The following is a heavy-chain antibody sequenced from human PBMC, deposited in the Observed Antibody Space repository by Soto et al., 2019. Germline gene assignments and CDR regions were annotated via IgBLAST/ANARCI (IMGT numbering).Heavy chain of an antibody. D-gene: IGHD2-15*01. CDR2: ISGSGGST. CDR1: GFTFSSYA. Sequence: EVQLLESGGSLVQPGGSLRLSCAASGFTFSSYAMSWVRQAPGKGLEWVSAISGSGGSTYYADSVKGRFTISRDNSKNTLYLQMNSLRAEDTAVYYCAEGIEYCSGGSCYSSWFDYWGQGTLVTVSS. V-gene: IGHV3-23*01. J-gene: IGHJ4*02. CDR3: AEGIEYCSGGSCYSSWFDY.